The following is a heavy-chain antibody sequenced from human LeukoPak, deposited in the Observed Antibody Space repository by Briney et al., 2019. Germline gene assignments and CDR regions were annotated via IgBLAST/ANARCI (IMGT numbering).Heavy chain of an antibody. V-gene: IGHV1-18*01. Sequence: ASVKVSCKASGHTANTYGFSWVRQAPGQGLDWIGWIFSYNGQTKYADKFQGRVTMATDTSKTIAYMELRSLRSDDTAVYFCANVAKGRYFFYYMDVWGKGTTVTVS. CDR2: IFSYNGQT. CDR3: ANVAKGRYFFYYMDV. J-gene: IGHJ6*03. CDR1: GHTANTYG. D-gene: IGHD5-12*01.